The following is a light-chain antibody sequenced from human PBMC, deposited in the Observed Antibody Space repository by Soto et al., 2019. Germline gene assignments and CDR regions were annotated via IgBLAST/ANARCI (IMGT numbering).Light chain of an antibody. Sequence: QSVLTQPASVSGSPGQSITISCTGTSSDVGSYDLVSWYQQHPGKAPKVMIYEVSKRPSGVSNRFSASKSGNTASLTISGLQAEDEADYYCSSYTSIYVFGTGTKVTVL. V-gene: IGLV2-14*02. J-gene: IGLJ1*01. CDR3: SSYTSIYV. CDR2: EVS. CDR1: SSDVGSYDL.